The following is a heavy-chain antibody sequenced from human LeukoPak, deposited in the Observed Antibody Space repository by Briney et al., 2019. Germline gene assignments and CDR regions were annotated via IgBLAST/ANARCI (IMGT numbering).Heavy chain of an antibody. V-gene: IGHV4-34*01. Sequence: SETLSLTCAVYGGSFSGYYWSWIRQPPGKGLEWIGEINHSGSTNYNPSLKSRVTISVDTSKNQFSLELSSMTAADTAVYYCARAGTYYDFWSGYVAEYFQHWGQGTLVAVSS. CDR3: ARAGTYYDFWSGYVAEYFQH. J-gene: IGHJ1*01. CDR2: INHSGST. D-gene: IGHD3-3*01. CDR1: GGSFSGYY.